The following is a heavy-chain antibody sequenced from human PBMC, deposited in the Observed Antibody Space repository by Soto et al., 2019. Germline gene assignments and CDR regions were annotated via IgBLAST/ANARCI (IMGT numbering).Heavy chain of an antibody. V-gene: IGHV3-72*01. CDR2: SRDRVHSYST. CDR1: GFTFSEHY. Sequence: PGGSLRLSCAASGFTFSEHYMDWVRQAPGKGLEWIARSRDRVHSYSTEYAASVKGRFTISRDNSENSLYLQMNNLKTDDTAVYYCARRLQYIADAGFFDCWGEGTLVTVSA. D-gene: IGHD2-15*01. CDR3: ARRLQYIADAGFFDC. J-gene: IGHJ4*02.